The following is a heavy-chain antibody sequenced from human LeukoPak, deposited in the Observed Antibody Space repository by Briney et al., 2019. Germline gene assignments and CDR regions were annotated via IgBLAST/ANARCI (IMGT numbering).Heavy chain of an antibody. CDR3: ARGVGSSSYNYYYYMDV. J-gene: IGHJ6*03. D-gene: IGHD6-6*01. Sequence: SETLSLTCTVSGGSISSNTYYWGWIRQPPGKGQEWIGGIYYGGSTYYNPSLKSRVTISVDTSKNQFSLKLSSVTAADTAVYYCARGVGSSSYNYYYYMDVWGKGTTVTVSS. V-gene: IGHV4-39*07. CDR1: GGSISSNTYY. CDR2: IYYGGST.